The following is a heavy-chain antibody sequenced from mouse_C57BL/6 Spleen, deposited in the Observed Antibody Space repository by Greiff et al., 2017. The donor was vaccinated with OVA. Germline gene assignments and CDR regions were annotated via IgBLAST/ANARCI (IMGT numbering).Heavy chain of an antibody. Sequence: QVQLQQSGAELVRPGTSVKVSCKASGYAFTNYLIEWVKQRPGQGLEWIGVINPGSGGTNYNEKFKGKATLTADKSSSTAYMQLSSLTSEDSAVYFCARRQLRHGAMDYWGQGTSVTVSS. CDR3: ARRQLRHGAMDY. J-gene: IGHJ4*01. CDR1: GYAFTNYL. D-gene: IGHD3-2*02. V-gene: IGHV1-54*01. CDR2: INPGSGGT.